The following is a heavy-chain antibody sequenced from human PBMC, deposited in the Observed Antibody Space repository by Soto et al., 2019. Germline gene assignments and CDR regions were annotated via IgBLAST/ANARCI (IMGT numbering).Heavy chain of an antibody. V-gene: IGHV3-30*18. Sequence: GGSLRLSCAASGFTFSSYGMHWVRQAPGKGLEWVAVISYDGSNKYYADSVKGRFTISRDNSKNTLYLQMNSLRAEDTAVYYCAKDPFWSGYHWGTNYYFDYWGQGTLVTVSS. CDR3: AKDPFWSGYHWGTNYYFDY. CDR1: GFTFSSYG. CDR2: ISYDGSNK. D-gene: IGHD3-3*01. J-gene: IGHJ4*02.